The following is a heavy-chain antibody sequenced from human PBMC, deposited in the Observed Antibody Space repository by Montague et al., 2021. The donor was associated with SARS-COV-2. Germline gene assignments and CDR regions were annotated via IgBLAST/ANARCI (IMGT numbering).Heavy chain of an antibody. V-gene: IGHV4-59*01. J-gene: IGHJ5*01. D-gene: IGHD2-15*01. CDR3: AREGGTKSSHWWGAFDS. CDR2: IFYSGST. Sequence: SETLSFTCTVSGDSMSGYYWSWVRQAPGTGLEWIGYIFYSGSTSYNPSLNSRVTISIDTSKKQFSLKLTSVTAADTAVYFCAREGGTKSSHWWGAFDSWGHGTLVTVSS. CDR1: GDSMSGYY.